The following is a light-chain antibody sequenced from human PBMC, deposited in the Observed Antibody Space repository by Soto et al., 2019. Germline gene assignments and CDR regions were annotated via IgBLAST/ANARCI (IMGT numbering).Light chain of an antibody. V-gene: IGKV1-39*01. Sequence: EIQMTQSPSSLSASVGDRVTITCRASENISNYLNWFQQKPGKAPKLLMHGASKLHIGVPSRFSGSGSGTEFTLTISGLQPEDFVSYSCQQSYTTPWTFGQGTRVEVK. CDR1: ENISNY. CDR3: QQSYTTPWT. J-gene: IGKJ1*01. CDR2: GAS.